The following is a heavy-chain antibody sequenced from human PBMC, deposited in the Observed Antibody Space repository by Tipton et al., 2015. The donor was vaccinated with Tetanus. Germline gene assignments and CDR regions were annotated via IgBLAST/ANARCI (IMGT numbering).Heavy chain of an antibody. CDR1: GASISSYY. CDR2: THHSGNT. J-gene: IGHJ2*01. Sequence: TLSLTCSVSGASISSYYWNWIRQVPGKGLEWIGYTHHSGNTNYNPSLSGRVTTSVDTSKNQFSLKMSSVTAADTAVYYCARGGLCVGPACAGISPLLDVWGRGTLVTVSS. V-gene: IGHV4-59*01. CDR3: ARGGLCVGPACAGISPLLDV. D-gene: IGHD2-15*01.